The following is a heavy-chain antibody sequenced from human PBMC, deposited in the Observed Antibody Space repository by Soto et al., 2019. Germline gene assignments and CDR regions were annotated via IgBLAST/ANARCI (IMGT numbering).Heavy chain of an antibody. CDR1: GGTFSNYA. V-gene: IGHV1-69*06. Sequence: QVKLVQSGAEVKKPGSSVKVSCKASGGTFSNYALTWVRQAPGQGLEWMGGIIPLSGTPNYAQKFQGRVTITADKSTTTVYMELSSLRSEDTAVYYCTRGIQLWSWGQGTLVTVSS. D-gene: IGHD5-18*01. CDR3: TRGIQLWS. CDR2: IIPLSGTP. J-gene: IGHJ5*02.